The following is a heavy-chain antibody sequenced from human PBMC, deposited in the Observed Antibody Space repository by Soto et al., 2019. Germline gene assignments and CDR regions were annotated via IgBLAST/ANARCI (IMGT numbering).Heavy chain of an antibody. J-gene: IGHJ6*02. CDR3: ARDREAGYNFYYGMDV. CDR2: IYTSASI. V-gene: IGHV4-4*07. CDR1: GADINTYS. Sequence: SETLSLTCSVSGADINTYSWTWIRQPAGKGLEWIGRIYTSASINYNPPLKGRVTLSVDTSTNQVSLRLASVTAADTAIYYCARDREAGYNFYYGMDVWGQGTTVTVSS. D-gene: IGHD6-19*01.